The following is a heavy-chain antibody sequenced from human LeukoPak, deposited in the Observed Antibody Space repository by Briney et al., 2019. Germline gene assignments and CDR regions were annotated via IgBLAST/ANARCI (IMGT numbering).Heavy chain of an antibody. CDR1: GLSFSNAW. V-gene: IGHV3-15*01. D-gene: IGHD3-22*01. CDR2: IRSKADDGTI. CDR3: TTGERRFDSSGYYPYYFDY. J-gene: IGHJ4*01. Sequence: TGGSLRLSCAVSGLSFSNAWMSWVRQAAGKGLEWVGRIRSKADDGTIDYAAPVKGRFTISRDESKNTLYLQMNSLKTEDTAVYYCTTGERRFDSSGYYPYYFDYWGQGTLVTVSS.